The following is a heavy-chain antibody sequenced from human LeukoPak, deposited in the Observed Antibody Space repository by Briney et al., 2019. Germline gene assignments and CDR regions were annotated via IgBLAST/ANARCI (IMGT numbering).Heavy chain of an antibody. J-gene: IGHJ4*02. Sequence: KPSETLSLTCAVYGGSFSGYYGSWIRQPPGKGLEWIGEINHSGSTNYNPSLKSRVTISVDTSKNQFSLKLSSVTAADTAVYYCVFGGSAYYFDYWGQGTMVTVSS. V-gene: IGHV4-34*01. CDR2: INHSGST. CDR1: GGSFSGYY. D-gene: IGHD2-15*01. CDR3: VFGGSAYYFDY.